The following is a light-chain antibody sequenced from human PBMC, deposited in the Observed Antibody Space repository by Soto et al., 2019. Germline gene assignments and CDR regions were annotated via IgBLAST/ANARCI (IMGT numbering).Light chain of an antibody. CDR3: AVWDDSLNAYV. V-gene: IGLV1-44*01. CDR2: TND. J-gene: IGLJ1*01. Sequence: QSVLTQPPSASGSPGQRVTISCSGSSSNIGSNSVNSYWQLPGTAPKLLIYTNDHRPSGVPDRFSGSKSGTSASLAISGLQSEDEADYYCAVWDDSLNAYVFGTGTKLTVL. CDR1: SSNIGSNS.